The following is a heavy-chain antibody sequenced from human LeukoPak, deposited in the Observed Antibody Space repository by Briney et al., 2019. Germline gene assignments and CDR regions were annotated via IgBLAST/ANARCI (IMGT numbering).Heavy chain of an antibody. J-gene: IGHJ4*02. D-gene: IGHD7-27*01. CDR1: GFTFSSYG. CDR3: VQDWAWGAFGY. V-gene: IGHV3-23*01. CDR2: ITGAGHT. Sequence: PGGSLRLSCAASGFTFSSYGMSWVRQAPGKGLEWVSGITGAGHTYYADSVQGRFTIYRDNSKNTLYLQMNRLGAEDTAIYYCVQDWAWGAFGYWGQGTLVTVSS.